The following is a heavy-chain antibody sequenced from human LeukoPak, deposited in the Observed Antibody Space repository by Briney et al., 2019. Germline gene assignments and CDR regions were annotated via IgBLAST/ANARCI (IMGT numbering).Heavy chain of an antibody. CDR2: ISSSSSYI. V-gene: IGHV3-21*01. J-gene: IGHJ4*02. D-gene: IGHD3-16*02. CDR1: GFTFSSYS. CDR3: ARDGARKNVWGSYLN. Sequence: GGSLRLSCAASGFTFSSYSMNWVRQAPGKGLEWVSSISSSSSYIYYADSVKGRFTISRDNAKNSLYLQMNSLRAEDTAVYYCARDGARKNVWGSYLNWGQGTLVTVSS.